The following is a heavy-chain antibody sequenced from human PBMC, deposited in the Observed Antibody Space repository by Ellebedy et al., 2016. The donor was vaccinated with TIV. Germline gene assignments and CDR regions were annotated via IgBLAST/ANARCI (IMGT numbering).Heavy chain of an antibody. J-gene: IGHJ6*02. CDR3: ATTDDLYGMDV. Sequence: PSETLSLTCTVSGDSISSYYWSWIRQPPGKGLEWIGNIYYSGSTNYNPSLKSRVTISVDKSKNQFSLKLISVTPADTAVYYCATTDDLYGMDVWGQGTTVTVSS. D-gene: IGHD1-1*01. CDR2: IYYSGST. V-gene: IGHV4-59*01. CDR1: GDSISSYY.